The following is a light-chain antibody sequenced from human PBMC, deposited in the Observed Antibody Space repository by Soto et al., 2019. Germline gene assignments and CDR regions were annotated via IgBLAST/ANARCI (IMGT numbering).Light chain of an antibody. CDR3: QQYNTYST. CDR2: KAS. J-gene: IGKJ1*01. CDR1: QTISSW. Sequence: DIQVTQSPPNLSASAGDRVTITCRASQTISSWLAWYQQKPGTAPNLLIYKASSLESGVPSRFSGSGSGTEFPLTISSLQPDDFATYYCQQYNTYSTFGQGTKVDIK. V-gene: IGKV1-5*03.